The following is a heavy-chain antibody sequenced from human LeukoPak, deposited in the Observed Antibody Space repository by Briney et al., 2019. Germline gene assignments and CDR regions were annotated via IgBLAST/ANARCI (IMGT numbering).Heavy chain of an antibody. J-gene: IGHJ4*02. CDR1: GFTFSSYG. D-gene: IGHD6-13*01. CDR2: IWYDGSNE. V-gene: IGHV3-33*01. Sequence: PGGSLRLSCAASGFTFSSYGMHWVRQAPGKGLEWVAVIWYDGSNEYYADSVKGRFTISRDNSKNTLYLQMNSLRAEDTAVYYCARVGSSWYLFDYWGQGTLVTVSS. CDR3: ARVGSSWYLFDY.